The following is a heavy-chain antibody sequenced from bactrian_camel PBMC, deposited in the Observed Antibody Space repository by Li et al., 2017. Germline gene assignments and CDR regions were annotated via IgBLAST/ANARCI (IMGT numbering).Heavy chain of an antibody. J-gene: IGHJ4*01. V-gene: IGHV3-1*01. CDR1: GFTFDDYA. Sequence: VQLVESGGDLVQPGGSLRLSCVASGFTFDDYAMGWVRQAPGKGLEWVSSIYTGGGRTYYTDSVKGRFTISRDNAENTVYLQMNSLKSEDTALYYCATGPTGWGTPGNYWGQGTQVTVS. CDR2: IYTGGGRT. CDR3: ATGPTGWGTPGNY. D-gene: IGHD5*01.